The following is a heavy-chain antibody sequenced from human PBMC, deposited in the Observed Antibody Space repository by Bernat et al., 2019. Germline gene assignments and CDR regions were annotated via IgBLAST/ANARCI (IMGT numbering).Heavy chain of an antibody. CDR1: GFTVSGNY. V-gene: IGHV3-66*02. D-gene: IGHD5-24*01. CDR3: ARDLPRPDDYYYYGMDV. J-gene: IGHJ6*02. Sequence: EVQLVESGGGLVQPGGSLRLSCAASGFTVSGNYMSWVRQAPGKGLEWVSVIYSGGSTYYADSVKGRFTISRDNSKNTLYLQMNSLRAEDTAVYYCARDLPRPDDYYYYGMDVWGQGTTVTVSS. CDR2: IYSGGST.